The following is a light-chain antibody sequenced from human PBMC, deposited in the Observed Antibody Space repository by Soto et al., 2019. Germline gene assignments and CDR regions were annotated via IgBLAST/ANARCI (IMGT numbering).Light chain of an antibody. CDR2: AAS. V-gene: IGKV1-39*01. Sequence: SQMTQSQSSLSSSVGDRVTITCRASQSISSYLNWYQQKPGKAPKLLIYAASSLQSGVPSRFSGSGSGTDFTLTISSLQPEDFATYYCQQSYSTPYTFGQGT. J-gene: IGKJ2*01. CDR3: QQSYSTPYT. CDR1: QSISSY.